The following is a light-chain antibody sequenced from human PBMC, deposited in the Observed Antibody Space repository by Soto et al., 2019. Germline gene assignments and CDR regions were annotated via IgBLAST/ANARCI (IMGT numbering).Light chain of an antibody. CDR2: DAS. J-gene: IGKJ1*01. CDR1: QSVSSY. Sequence: EIVLTQSPATLSLSPGERATLSCRASQSVSSYFAWYQQKPGQAPNLLIYDASNRATGIPARFSGSWSGTDFTLTISSLEPEEFAVYYWQQRSTWPVTCGQGTKVEI. V-gene: IGKV3-11*01. CDR3: QQRSTWPVT.